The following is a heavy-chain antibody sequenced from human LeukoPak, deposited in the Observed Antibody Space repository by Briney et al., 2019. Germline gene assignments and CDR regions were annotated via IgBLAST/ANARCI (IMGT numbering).Heavy chain of an antibody. J-gene: IGHJ4*02. CDR3: ARDLPDGDYGTADY. V-gene: IGHV3-23*01. D-gene: IGHD4-17*01. CDR1: GFTFSTYA. CDR2: ISSGSGGTK. Sequence: LSGGSLRLSCAASGFTFSTYAMSWVRQAPGKGLEWVSVISSGSGGTKYYADSVKGRFTISRDNSKNTVYLQMNSLRAEDTAVYYCARDLPDGDYGTADYWGQGTLVTVSS.